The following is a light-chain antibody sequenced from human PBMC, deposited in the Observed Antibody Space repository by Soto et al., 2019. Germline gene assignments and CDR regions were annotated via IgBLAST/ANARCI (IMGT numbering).Light chain of an antibody. J-gene: IGLJ2*01. CDR1: SSDVGGYNY. Sequence: QSVLTQPASVSGSPGQSITISCTGTSSDVGGYNYVSWYQQHPGKAPKLMIYNVSNRPSGVSNRFSGSKSGNTASLTISGLQAEDERHYYCSSFTSTNTVLFGGGTKVTVL. V-gene: IGLV2-14*01. CDR3: SSFTSTNTVL. CDR2: NVS.